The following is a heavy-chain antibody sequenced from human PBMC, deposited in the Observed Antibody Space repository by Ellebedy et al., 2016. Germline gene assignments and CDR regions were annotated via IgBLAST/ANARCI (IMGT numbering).Heavy chain of an antibody. CDR3: AEARTPAVGAFDS. CDR2: ITSGTGDI. V-gene: IGHV3-21*01. CDR1: GFTFSTYS. D-gene: IGHD6-13*01. Sequence: GGSLRLXCAASGFTFSTYSISWVRQAPGKGLEWVASITSGTGDIYYADSVKGRFTISRDNAKNSLYLQMNSLGAEDTAVYYCAEARTPAVGAFDSWGQGTMVTVSS. J-gene: IGHJ3*02.